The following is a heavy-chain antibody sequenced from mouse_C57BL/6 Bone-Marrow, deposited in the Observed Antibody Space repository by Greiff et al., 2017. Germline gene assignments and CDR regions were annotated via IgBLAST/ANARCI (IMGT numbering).Heavy chain of an antibody. V-gene: IGHV5-6*03. CDR3: ARYYYGSSSFAY. J-gene: IGHJ3*01. Sequence: EVMLVESGGGLVKPGGSLKLSCAASGFTFSSYAMSWVRQTPDKRLEWVATISSGGSYTYYPDSVKGRFTISRDNAKNTLYLQMSSLKSEDTAMXYCARYYYGSSSFAYWGQGTLVTVSA. D-gene: IGHD1-1*01. CDR1: GFTFSSYA. CDR2: ISSGGSYT.